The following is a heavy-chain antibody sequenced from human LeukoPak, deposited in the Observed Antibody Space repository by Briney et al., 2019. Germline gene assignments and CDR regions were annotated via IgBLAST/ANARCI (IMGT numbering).Heavy chain of an antibody. D-gene: IGHD6-6*01. V-gene: IGHV4-31*03. J-gene: IGHJ6*03. Sequence: SETLSLTCTVSGGSIGSGGYYWSWIRQHPGKGLEWIGYIYYSGSTYYNPSLKSRVTISVDTSKNQFSLKLSSVTAADTAVYYCARQSSSSYYYYMDVWGKGTTVTVSS. CDR2: IYYSGST. CDR3: ARQSSSSYYYYMDV. CDR1: GGSIGSGGYY.